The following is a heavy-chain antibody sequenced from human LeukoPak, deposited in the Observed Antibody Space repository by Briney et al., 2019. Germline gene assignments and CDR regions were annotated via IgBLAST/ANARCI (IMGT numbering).Heavy chain of an antibody. CDR3: ARHKSGDYDFWSGYRYYYYYMDV. CDR2: IYHSGST. D-gene: IGHD3-3*01. Sequence: SETLSLTCAVSGYSISSGYYWGWIRQPPGKGLEWIGSIYHSGSTYYNPSLKSRVTISVDTSKNQFSLKLSSVTAADTAVYCCARHKSGDYDFWSGYRYYYYYMDVWGKGTTVTVSS. CDR1: GYSISSGYY. J-gene: IGHJ6*03. V-gene: IGHV4-38-2*01.